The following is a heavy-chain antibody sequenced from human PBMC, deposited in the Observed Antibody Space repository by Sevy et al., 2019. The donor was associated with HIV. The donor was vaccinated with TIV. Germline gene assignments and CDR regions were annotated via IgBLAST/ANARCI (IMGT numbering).Heavy chain of an antibody. CDR3: TTGGDCTSTSCHDAFGI. Sequence: GGSLRLSCAASEFTFKNAWMNWVRQAPGKGLEWVGRIKSKRDDETTEYGAPVKGRFFVSRDDSKNMVYLQMNSLKTEGTAVYYCTTGGDCTSTSCHDAFGIWGRGTMVTVSS. CDR2: IKSKRDDETT. J-gene: IGHJ3*02. CDR1: EFTFKNAW. D-gene: IGHD2-2*01. V-gene: IGHV3-15*01.